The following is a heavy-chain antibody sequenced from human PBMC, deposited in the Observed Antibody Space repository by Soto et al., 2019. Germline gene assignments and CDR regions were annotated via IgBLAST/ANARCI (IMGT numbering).Heavy chain of an antibody. CDR2: INAGNGNT. CDR1: GYTFASYA. CDR3: ARVLYYYGSGSYYGDAFDI. D-gene: IGHD3-10*01. J-gene: IGHJ3*02. V-gene: IGHV1-3*01. Sequence: ASVKVSCKASGYTFASYAMHWVRQAPGQRLEWMGWINAGNGNTKYSQKFQGRVTITRDTSASTAYMELSSLRSEDTAVYYCARVLYYYGSGSYYGDAFDIWGQGTMVTVSS.